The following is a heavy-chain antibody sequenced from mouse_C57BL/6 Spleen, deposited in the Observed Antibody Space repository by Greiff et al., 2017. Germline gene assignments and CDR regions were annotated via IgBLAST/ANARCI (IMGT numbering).Heavy chain of an antibody. CDR2: IYPGDGDT. CDR1: GYAFSSSW. Sequence: QVQLQQSGPELVKPGASVKISCKASGYAFSSSWMNWVKQRPGKGLEWIGRIYPGDGDTNYNGKFKGKATLTADKSSSTAYMQLSSLTSEDSAVYFCARREDYGSNYCGQGTTLTVSS. D-gene: IGHD1-1*01. V-gene: IGHV1-82*01. J-gene: IGHJ2*01. CDR3: ARREDYGSNY.